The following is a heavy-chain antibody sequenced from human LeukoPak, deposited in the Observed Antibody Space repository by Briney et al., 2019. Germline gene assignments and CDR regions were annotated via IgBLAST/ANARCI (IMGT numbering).Heavy chain of an antibody. V-gene: IGHV3-74*01. CDR2: INGDGSSG. CDR3: VRPLYGSGSYLEY. Sequence: QPGGSLRLSCAASGFTFSTYWMHWVRQAPGKGLVWVARINGDGSSGGYADSVRGRFTISRDTAKNTLYLQMNSLRAEDTAVYYCVRPLYGSGSYLEYWGQGTLVTVSS. J-gene: IGHJ4*02. CDR1: GFTFSTYW. D-gene: IGHD3-10*01.